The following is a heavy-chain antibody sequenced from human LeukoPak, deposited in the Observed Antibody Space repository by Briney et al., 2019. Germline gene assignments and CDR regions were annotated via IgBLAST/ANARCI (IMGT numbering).Heavy chain of an antibody. V-gene: IGHV3-21*01. Sequence: GRSLRLSCAPPGFTFSSYSLNRVRQAPGKGLEWVSSFSSSSSYIYYTHSVKGRFTISRDNAKNSLYLQMNSLRDEETPPYYTARGPLRYFDWALDYWGQGTMVTVAS. CDR2: FSSSSSYI. J-gene: IGHJ4*02. CDR3: ARGPLRYFDWALDY. CDR1: GFTFSSYS. D-gene: IGHD3-9*01.